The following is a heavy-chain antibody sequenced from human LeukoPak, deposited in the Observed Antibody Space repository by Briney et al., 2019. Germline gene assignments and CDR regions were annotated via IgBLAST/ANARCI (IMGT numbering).Heavy chain of an antibody. CDR2: ISVYNGNT. V-gene: IGHV1-18*01. Sequence: ASVKVSCKASGYTFTSYGISWVQQAPGQGLEWMGWISVYNGNTNYAQKLQGRVTMTTDTSTSTAYMELRSLRSDDTAVYYCARDSALYTVEWFGELFGTFDPWGQGTLVTVSS. CDR1: GYTFTSYG. J-gene: IGHJ5*02. D-gene: IGHD3-10*01. CDR3: ARDSALYTVEWFGELFGTFDP.